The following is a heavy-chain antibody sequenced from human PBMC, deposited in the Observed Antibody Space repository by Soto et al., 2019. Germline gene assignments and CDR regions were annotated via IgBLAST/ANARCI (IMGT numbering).Heavy chain of an antibody. V-gene: IGHV4-59*02. Sequence: SETLSLTCTVSDGSVNSYYWHWIRQPPGKGLEWIGYIAYTGGISNSPSLKSRVTISIDTSKNQVFLRLRSVTAADTAVYYCARGQRGRDGYNYGLRCWGQGTLVTVS. CDR1: DGSVNSYY. D-gene: IGHD5-12*01. J-gene: IGHJ4*02. CDR2: IAYTGGI. CDR3: ARGQRGRDGYNYGLRC.